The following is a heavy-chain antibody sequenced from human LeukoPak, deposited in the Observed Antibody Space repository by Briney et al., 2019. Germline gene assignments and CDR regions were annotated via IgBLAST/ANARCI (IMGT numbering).Heavy chain of an antibody. CDR3: AKGAQDYGDSTSDY. D-gene: IGHD4-17*01. V-gene: IGHV3-23*01. CDR1: EFTFSNYA. Sequence: GGSLRLSCAASEFTFSNYAMSWFRQAPGKGLEGVSVISGSGGRTYYADSVKGRFTISRDNSKHTLFLQMNSLRVEDTAVYYCAKGAQDYGDSTSDYWGQGTLVTVSS. CDR2: ISGSGGRT. J-gene: IGHJ4*02.